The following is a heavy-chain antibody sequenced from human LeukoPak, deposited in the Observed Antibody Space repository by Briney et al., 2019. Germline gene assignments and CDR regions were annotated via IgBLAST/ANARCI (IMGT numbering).Heavy chain of an antibody. CDR3: ARAYYYYYDSSGYPDY. CDR2: IYPGDSDT. V-gene: IGHV5-51*01. D-gene: IGHD3-22*01. J-gene: IGHJ4*02. CDR1: GYSFTSYW. Sequence: GESLKISCKGSGYSFTSYWIGWVRQMPGKGLEWVGIIYPGDSDTRYSPSFQGQVTISADKSISTAYPQWSSLKASGTAMYYCARAYYYYYDSSGYPDYWGQGTLVTVSS.